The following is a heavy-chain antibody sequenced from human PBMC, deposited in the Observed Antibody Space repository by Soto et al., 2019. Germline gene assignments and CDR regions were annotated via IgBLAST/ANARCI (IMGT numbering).Heavy chain of an antibody. D-gene: IGHD5-18*01. CDR3: ARDGRKQLWVEGLNAMDV. J-gene: IGHJ6*02. Sequence: QVQLVQSGPEVKKPGASVKVSCKASAYTFSSYGISWVRQAPGQGLEWMGWVSGYNGQTNYAQKFRGRVTITTDTSTGTAYMEVRSLRSADTAIYYCARDGRKQLWVEGLNAMDVWGQGTTVTVSS. CDR1: AYTFSSYG. CDR2: VSGYNGQT. V-gene: IGHV1-18*04.